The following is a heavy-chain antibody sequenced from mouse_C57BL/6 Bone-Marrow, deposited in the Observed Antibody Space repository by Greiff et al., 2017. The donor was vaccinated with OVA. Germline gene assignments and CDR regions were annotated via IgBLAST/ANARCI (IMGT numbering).Heavy chain of an antibody. CDR3: ARPAYYDYDYAMDY. CDR2: ISTGGGST. J-gene: IGHJ4*01. Sequence: EVKVVESGGGLVQPGGSLKLSCAASGFTFSDYYMYWVRQTPEKRLAWVAYISTGGGSTSYPATVKGRFTISRDDAKNTMYLQMSRRMSEDTAMYYCARPAYYDYDYAMDYWGQGTSVTVSS. CDR1: GFTFSDYY. V-gene: IGHV5-12*01. D-gene: IGHD2-4*01.